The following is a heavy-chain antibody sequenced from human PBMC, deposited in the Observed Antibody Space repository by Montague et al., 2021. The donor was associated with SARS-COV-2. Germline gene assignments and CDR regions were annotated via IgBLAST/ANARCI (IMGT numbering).Heavy chain of an antibody. V-gene: IGHV4-61*02. D-gene: IGHD1-26*01. CDR3: ARESGSPTYYYYYGMDV. Sequence: TLSLTCTVSGGSISSGSYYWSWIRQPAGKGLEWIGRIYTSGSTNYNPSLKSRVTISVDTSKNQFSLKLSSVTAADTAVYYCARESGSPTYYYYYGMDVWGQGTTGTVSS. J-gene: IGHJ6*02. CDR1: GGSISSGSYY. CDR2: IYTSGST.